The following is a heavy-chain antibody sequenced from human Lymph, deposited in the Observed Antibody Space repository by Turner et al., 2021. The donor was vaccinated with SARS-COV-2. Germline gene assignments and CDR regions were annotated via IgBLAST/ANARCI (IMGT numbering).Heavy chain of an antibody. CDR3: AKDPGYCSGGSCYSRTYFDF. Sequence: EVQLVESGGGVVQPGGSLRLSCAASGFTFDDYAMHWVRQAPGKGLEWVSLISWDCVGTYYADSVKGRFTISRDNSKNSLSLQMNSLRAEDTALYYCAKDPGYCSGGSCYSRTYFDFWGQGTLVTVSA. CDR1: GFTFDDYA. V-gene: IGHV3-43*02. J-gene: IGHJ4*02. D-gene: IGHD2-15*01. CDR2: ISWDCVGT.